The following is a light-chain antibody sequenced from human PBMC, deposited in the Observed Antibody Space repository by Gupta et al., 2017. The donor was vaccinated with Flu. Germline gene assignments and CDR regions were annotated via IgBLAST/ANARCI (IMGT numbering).Light chain of an antibody. Sequence: DIQMHQSPPSLSASVGDSVTITCLASETITTYLNWYQQKPGKAPRLLIYAASNLESGVPSRFGGSGSGTDFTLTINSLQPEDFASYYCQQSYSTPWTFGQGTKVE. CDR1: ETITTY. CDR2: AAS. V-gene: IGKV1-39*01. J-gene: IGKJ1*01. CDR3: QQSYSTPWT.